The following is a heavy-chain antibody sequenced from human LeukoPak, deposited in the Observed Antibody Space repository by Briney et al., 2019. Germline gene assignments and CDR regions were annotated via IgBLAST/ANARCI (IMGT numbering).Heavy chain of an antibody. V-gene: IGHV1-8*01. CDR3: ARGHPLKTYYYDSSGPDY. Sequence: GASVKVSCKASGYTFTSYTFTNYDINWVRQATGQGLEWMGWMNPNSGNTGYAQKFQGRVTMTRNTSISTAYMELSSLRSEDTAVYYCARGHPLKTYYYDSSGPDYWGQGTLVTVSS. D-gene: IGHD3-22*01. J-gene: IGHJ4*02. CDR1: GYTFTSYTFTNYD. CDR2: MNPNSGNT.